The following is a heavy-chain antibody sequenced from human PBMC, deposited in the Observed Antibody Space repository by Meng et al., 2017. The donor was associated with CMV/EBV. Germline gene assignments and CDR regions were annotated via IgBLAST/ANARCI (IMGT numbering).Heavy chain of an antibody. CDR2: ISYEGRNK. CDR1: GFTFSNYA. J-gene: IGHJ4*02. CDR3: ARAGAATPNILVDY. Sequence: QVQLVESGVGVVQPGWYLRLSCGASGFTFSNYAIHWVRQAPGKGLEWVTVISYEGRNKHYAGSVEGRFTISRDNSKNTLYLQMNSLRPEDTAVYYCARAGAATPNILVDYWGQGTLVTVSS. D-gene: IGHD1-26*01. V-gene: IGHV3-30*04.